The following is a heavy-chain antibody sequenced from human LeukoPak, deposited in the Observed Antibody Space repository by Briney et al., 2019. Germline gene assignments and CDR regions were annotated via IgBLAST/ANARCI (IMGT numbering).Heavy chain of an antibody. J-gene: IGHJ4*02. D-gene: IGHD2-15*01. CDR3: ARGRGRLLLIDY. CDR1: GGSFNNYY. V-gene: IGHV4-4*07. Sequence: SETLSLTCTVSGGSFNNYYWNWIRQPAGKGLEWIGRIYSSGSTDYSTSLKSRVTMSVDTSKNQFSLNLTSVTAADSAVYYCARGRGRLLLIDYWGQGTLVTVSS. CDR2: IYSSGST.